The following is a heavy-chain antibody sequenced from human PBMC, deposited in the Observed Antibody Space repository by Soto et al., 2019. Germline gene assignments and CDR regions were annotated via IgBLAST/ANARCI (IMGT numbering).Heavy chain of an antibody. J-gene: IGHJ4*01. V-gene: IGHV1-46*01. CDR2: INPSGGST. CDR3: AIDVVAAGTINFDY. CDR1: GYTFTSYY. D-gene: IGHD6-19*01. Sequence: ASVKVSCKASGYTFTSYYMHWVRQAPGQGLEWMGIINPSGGSTSYAQKFQGRVTMTRDTSTSTVYMELSSLRSEDTAVYYCAIDVVAAGTINFDYWGQGTRVTAPQ.